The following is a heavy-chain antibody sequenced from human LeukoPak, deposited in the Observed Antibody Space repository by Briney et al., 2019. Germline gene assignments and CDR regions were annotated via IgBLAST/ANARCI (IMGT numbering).Heavy chain of an antibody. V-gene: IGHV3-11*01. CDR3: ARDPRGEYYYMDV. CDR1: GFTFSDYY. D-gene: IGHD3-10*01. Sequence: GGSLRLSCAPSGFTFSDYYMSWIRQAPGKGLEWVSYISSSGSTIYYADSVKGRFTISRDNAKNSLYLQMNSLRAEDTAVYYCARDPRGEYYYMDVWGKGTTVTVSS. J-gene: IGHJ6*03. CDR2: ISSSGSTI.